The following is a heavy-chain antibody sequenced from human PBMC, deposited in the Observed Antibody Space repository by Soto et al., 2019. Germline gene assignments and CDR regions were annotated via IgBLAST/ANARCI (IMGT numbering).Heavy chain of an antibody. Sequence: PSETLSLTCAVSGGSITSGAYSWSWIRQPPGKVLEWIGYVYYSGSTHYNPSLKSRVTISLDTSKNQFSLKLTSVTAADTAMYFCASSPPAMVAPNIWGQGTLVTVSS. J-gene: IGHJ4*02. D-gene: IGHD5-18*01. CDR1: GGSITSGAYS. V-gene: IGHV4-61*08. CDR3: ASSPPAMVAPNI. CDR2: VYYSGST.